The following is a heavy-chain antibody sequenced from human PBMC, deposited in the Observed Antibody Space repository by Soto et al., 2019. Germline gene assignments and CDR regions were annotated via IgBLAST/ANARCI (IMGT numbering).Heavy chain of an antibody. CDR3: AREMYCSSTSCYSQVAAAGENWFDP. CDR2: INPSGGST. V-gene: IGHV1-46*01. D-gene: IGHD2-2*01. CDR1: GYTFTSYY. J-gene: IGHJ5*02. Sequence: QVQLVQSGAEVKKPGASVKVSCKASGYTFTSYYMHWVRQAPGQGLEWMGIINPSGGSTSYAQKCQGRVTLTRDTSTSTVYMELSSLRSEDTAVYYCAREMYCSSTSCYSQVAAAGENWFDPWGQGTLVTVSS.